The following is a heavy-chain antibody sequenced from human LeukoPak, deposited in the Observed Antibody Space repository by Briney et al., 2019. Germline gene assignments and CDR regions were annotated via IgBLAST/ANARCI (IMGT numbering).Heavy chain of an antibody. Sequence: SETLSLTCTVSGGSISSYYWSWIRQPAGKGLEWIGRIDISGSTTYNPSLKSRVSMSADTSRKQFFLDLSSVTAADVGVYYCARVCIGGSSCMDVWGKGTTVTISS. CDR1: GGSISSYY. V-gene: IGHV4-4*07. D-gene: IGHD3-16*01. J-gene: IGHJ6*03. CDR3: ARVCIGGSSCMDV. CDR2: IDISGST.